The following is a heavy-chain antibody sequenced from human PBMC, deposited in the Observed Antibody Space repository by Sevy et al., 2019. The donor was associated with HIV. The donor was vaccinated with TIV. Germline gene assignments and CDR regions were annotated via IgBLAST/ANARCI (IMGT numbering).Heavy chain of an antibody. Sequence: GGSLRLSCEASRFTFNIYSMIWVRQAPGKGLEWVSSISSSSNYIYYADSVRGRFTISRDNSKNSLYLQMNSLRAEDTAVYYCARGGLDSTSYHFDYWGQGTLVTVSS. CDR2: ISSSSNYI. D-gene: IGHD3-22*01. V-gene: IGHV3-21*01. CDR1: RFTFNIYS. J-gene: IGHJ4*02. CDR3: ARGGLDSTSYHFDY.